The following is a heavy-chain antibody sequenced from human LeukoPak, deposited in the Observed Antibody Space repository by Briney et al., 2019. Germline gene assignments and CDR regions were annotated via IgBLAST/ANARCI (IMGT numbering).Heavy chain of an antibody. V-gene: IGHV4-59*01. Sequence: SETLSRTCTVSGGSINSYYWTWIRQPPGKGLEWIGFIFYSGSTNYNPSLRSRVTISVDTSKSQFSLKLSSVTAADTAVYYCARAGSSWYSLDYWGQGTLVTVSS. J-gene: IGHJ4*02. CDR2: IFYSGST. D-gene: IGHD6-13*01. CDR3: ARAGSSWYSLDY. CDR1: GGSINSYY.